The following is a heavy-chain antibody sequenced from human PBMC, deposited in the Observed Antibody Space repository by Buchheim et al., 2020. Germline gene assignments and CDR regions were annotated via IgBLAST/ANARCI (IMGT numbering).Heavy chain of an antibody. V-gene: IGHV3-23*01. CDR1: GFTFSTYA. CDR3: ATQGPPYCGADCSGVHLDY. Sequence: EVQLLESGGGLVQPGGSLRLSCAASGFTFSTYAMSWVRQAPGKGLEWVGAIAGTGGSAYYADSLKGRFTISRDNSKNTVSLQMYSLRAEDTAIYYCATQGPPYCGADCSGVHLDYWGQGTL. D-gene: IGHD2-21*02. J-gene: IGHJ4*02. CDR2: IAGTGGSA.